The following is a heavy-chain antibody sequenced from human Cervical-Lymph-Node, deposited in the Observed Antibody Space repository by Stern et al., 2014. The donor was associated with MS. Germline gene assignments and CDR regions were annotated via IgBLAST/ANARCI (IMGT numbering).Heavy chain of an antibody. Sequence: VQLVESGGGVVQPGRSLRLSCAASGFTFSSSGMPWVRQAPGKGLEWRAIIWYDGSNRYYADSVKGRFTISRDNSKNTLDLQMNSLRADDTAVYYCAREGGNTAEYFQHWGQGTLVTVSS. CDR3: AREGGNTAEYFQH. V-gene: IGHV3-33*01. D-gene: IGHD4-23*01. CDR2: IWYDGSNR. J-gene: IGHJ1*01. CDR1: GFTFSSSG.